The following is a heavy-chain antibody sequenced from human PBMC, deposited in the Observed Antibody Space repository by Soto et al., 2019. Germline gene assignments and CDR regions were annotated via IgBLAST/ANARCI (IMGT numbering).Heavy chain of an antibody. Sequence: PSETLSLTCTVSGGSISSGDYYWSWIRQPPGKGLEWIGYIYYSGSTYYNPSLKSRVTISVDTSKNQFSLKLSSVTAADTDVYYCARVGFSDYGMDVWGQGTTVTVSS. J-gene: IGHJ6*02. CDR2: IYYSGST. V-gene: IGHV4-30-4*01. CDR3: ARVGFSDYGMDV. CDR1: GGSISSGDYY.